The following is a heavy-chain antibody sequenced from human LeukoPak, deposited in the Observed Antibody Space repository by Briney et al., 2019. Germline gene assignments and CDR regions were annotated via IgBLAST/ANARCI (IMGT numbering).Heavy chain of an antibody. V-gene: IGHV1-2*02. CDR3: ARVPFPVNWNDDEETLDY. CDR1: GYTFTGYY. Sequence: ASVKVSCKASGYTFTGYYMHWVRQAPGQGLEWMGWINPNSGGTNYAQKFQGRVTMTRDTSISTAYMELSRLRSDDTAVYYCARVPFPVNWNDDEETLDYWGQGTLVTVSS. CDR2: INPNSGGT. J-gene: IGHJ4*02. D-gene: IGHD1-20*01.